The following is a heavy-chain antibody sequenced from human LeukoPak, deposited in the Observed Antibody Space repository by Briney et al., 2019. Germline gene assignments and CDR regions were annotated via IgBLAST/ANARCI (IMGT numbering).Heavy chain of an antibody. D-gene: IGHD3-22*01. Sequence: ASVKVSCKASGFTFTSSAMQWVRQARGQRLEWIGWIVVCSGNTNYAQKFQERVTITRDMSTSTAYMELSSLRSEDTAVYYCAADRVYDTSGYYALNFDCWGQGTLVTVSS. CDR2: IVVCSGNT. J-gene: IGHJ4*02. CDR1: GFTFTSSA. CDR3: AADRVYDTSGYYALNFDC. V-gene: IGHV1-58*02.